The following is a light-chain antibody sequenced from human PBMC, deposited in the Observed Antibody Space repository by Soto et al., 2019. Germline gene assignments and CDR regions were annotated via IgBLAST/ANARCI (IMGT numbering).Light chain of an antibody. CDR3: ISYTTSGTLV. CDR2: EVS. Sequence: QSALTQPASVSGSPGQSITISCTGTSSDVAYYNYVSWYQQHPGIAPKLMISEVSNRPSGVSTRFSGSKSGNTASLTISGLQAEDDADYYCISYTTSGTLVFGGGTKLTVL. CDR1: SSDVAYYNY. V-gene: IGLV2-14*01. J-gene: IGLJ3*02.